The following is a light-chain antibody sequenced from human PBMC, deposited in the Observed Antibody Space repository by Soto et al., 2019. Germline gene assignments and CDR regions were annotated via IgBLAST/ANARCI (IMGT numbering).Light chain of an antibody. V-gene: IGKV1-5*03. J-gene: IGKJ5*01. CDR2: KAS. Sequence: DIQMTQSPSTLSGSVGDRVTITCRASQTISIWLAWYQQKPGKAPKLLIYKASTLKSGVPSRFSGSGSGTDFTLTISSLQPEDFATYYCQQLNSYPPTFGQGTRLEIK. CDR1: QTISIW. CDR3: QQLNSYPPT.